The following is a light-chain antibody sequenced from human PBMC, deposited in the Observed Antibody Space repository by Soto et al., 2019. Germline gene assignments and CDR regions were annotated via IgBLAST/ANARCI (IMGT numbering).Light chain of an antibody. V-gene: IGLV2-14*03. CDR3: SSYTSNTTPYV. Sequence: QSALTQPASVSGSPGQSITISCTGSTSDIGGYNYVSWYQHHPGKAPKLMIYDVTNRPSGVSHRFSGSKSGDTASLTISGLQPEDEADYYCSSYTSNTTPYVFGTGTKVTVL. J-gene: IGLJ1*01. CDR1: TSDIGGYNY. CDR2: DVT.